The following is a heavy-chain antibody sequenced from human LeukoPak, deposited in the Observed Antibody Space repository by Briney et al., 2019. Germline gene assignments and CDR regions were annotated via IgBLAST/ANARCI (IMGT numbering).Heavy chain of an antibody. CDR2: INPSGGST. D-gene: IGHD1-26*01. Sequence: ASVKVSCKASGYTFTSYYMHWVRQAPGQGLEWMGIINPSGGSTSYAQKLQGRVTMTTDTSTSTAYMELRSLRSDDTAVYYCARDPWSNLVGDYWGQGTLVTVSS. J-gene: IGHJ4*02. CDR3: ARDPWSNLVGDY. CDR1: GYTFTSYY. V-gene: IGHV1-46*01.